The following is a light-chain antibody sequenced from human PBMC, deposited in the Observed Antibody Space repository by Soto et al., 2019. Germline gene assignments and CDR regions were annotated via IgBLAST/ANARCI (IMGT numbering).Light chain of an antibody. Sequence: QSVLTQPPSASGTPGQRVTISCSGGSSNIGRDNVNWYQHFPGTAPKVLIYRNNQRPSGVPDRFSGSKSGTSASLAISGLQSEDEADYYCAVWDGSLNGWVFGGGTKLTVL. J-gene: IGLJ3*02. V-gene: IGLV1-44*01. CDR3: AVWDGSLNGWV. CDR1: SSNIGRDN. CDR2: RNN.